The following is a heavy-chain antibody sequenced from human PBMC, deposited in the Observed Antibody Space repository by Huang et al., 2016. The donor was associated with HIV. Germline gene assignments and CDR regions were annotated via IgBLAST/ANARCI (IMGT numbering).Heavy chain of an antibody. CDR2: IYYSGST. CDR1: DGSFSPRGYY. Sequence: QLQLQESGPGLVKPSETLSLTCTVSDGSFSPRGYYWGWIRQPPGKGLEWIGSIYYSGSTAYNPSLKRRVTISVDTSKSQFALKLSSVTAADTAVYYCARQDTSGWYADPYYFDYWGQGTLVTVSS. CDR3: ARQDTSGWYADPYYFDY. J-gene: IGHJ4*02. D-gene: IGHD6-19*01. V-gene: IGHV4-39*01.